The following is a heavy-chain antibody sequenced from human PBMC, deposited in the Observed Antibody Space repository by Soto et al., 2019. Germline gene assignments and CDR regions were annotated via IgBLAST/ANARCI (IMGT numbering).Heavy chain of an antibody. J-gene: IGHJ3*02. Sequence: QVQLVQSGAEVKKPGASVKVSCKASGYTFTSYYMHWVRQAPGQGLEWMGIINPSGGSTSYAQKFQCRVTMTRDTSTSTVYMELSSLRSEDTAVYYCAIPKDFWSGPPDAFDIWGQGTMVTVSS. CDR2: INPSGGST. CDR1: GYTFTSYY. CDR3: AIPKDFWSGPPDAFDI. V-gene: IGHV1-46*01. D-gene: IGHD3-3*01.